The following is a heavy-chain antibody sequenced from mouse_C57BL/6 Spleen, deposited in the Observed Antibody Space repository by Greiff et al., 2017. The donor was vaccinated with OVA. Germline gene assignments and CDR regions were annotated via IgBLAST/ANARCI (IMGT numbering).Heavy chain of an antibody. D-gene: IGHD2-4*01. CDR2: IWSDGST. J-gene: IGHJ4*01. CDR1: GFSLTSYG. Sequence: VMLVESGPGLVAPSQSLSITCTVSGFSLTSYGVHWVRQPPGKGLEWLVVIWSDGSTTYNSALKSRLSISKDNSKSQVFLKMNSLHTDDTAMYYCARHDKDYDVDYAMDYWGQGTSVTVSS. CDR3: ARHDKDYDVDYAMDY. V-gene: IGHV2-6-1*01.